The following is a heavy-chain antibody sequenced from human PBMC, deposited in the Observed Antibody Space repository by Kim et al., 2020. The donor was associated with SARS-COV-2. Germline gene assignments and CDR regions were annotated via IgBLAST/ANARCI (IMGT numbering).Heavy chain of an antibody. D-gene: IGHD3-10*02. CDR1: GGSVRGYF. Sequence: SETLSLTCAVSGGSVRGYFWTWIRQSPTKGLEWIGEANHGGGSNYNPSLGSRANILVDTSKSQFSLILTAVTDADTAVYYCARFVFGSHIDVWGQGTQVTVS. CDR2: ANHGGGS. V-gene: IGHV4-34*01. CDR3: ARFVFGSHIDV. J-gene: IGHJ4*02.